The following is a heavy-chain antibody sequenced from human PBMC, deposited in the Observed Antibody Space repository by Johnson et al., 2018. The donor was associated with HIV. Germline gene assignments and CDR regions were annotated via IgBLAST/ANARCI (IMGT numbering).Heavy chain of an antibody. Sequence: VQLVESGGGVVRPGGSLRLSCAASGFTLDDYGMAWVRQAPGKGLEWVSGINWNGGSTGYADSVKGRFTISRDNAKNSLYLQMNSLKTEDTAVYYCATGFGPAFEMWGQGTMVTVSS. CDR2: INWNGGST. CDR1: GFTLDDYG. V-gene: IGHV3-20*04. D-gene: IGHD3-16*01. CDR3: ATGFGPAFEM. J-gene: IGHJ3*02.